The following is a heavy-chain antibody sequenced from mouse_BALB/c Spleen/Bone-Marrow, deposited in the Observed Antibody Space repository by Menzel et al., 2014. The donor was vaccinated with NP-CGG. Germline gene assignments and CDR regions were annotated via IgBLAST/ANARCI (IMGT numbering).Heavy chain of an antibody. Sequence: QVQLQQSGAELVKPGASVKLSCKASGYTFTRYWMHWVKQRPGQGLEWIGEINPSNGRTNYNEKFKSKATLTVDKSSSTAYMQLSSLTSEDSAVYYCARWGFDYWGQGTTLTVSS. J-gene: IGHJ2*01. CDR1: GYTFTRYW. CDR2: INPSNGRT. CDR3: ARWGFDY. V-gene: IGHV1S81*02.